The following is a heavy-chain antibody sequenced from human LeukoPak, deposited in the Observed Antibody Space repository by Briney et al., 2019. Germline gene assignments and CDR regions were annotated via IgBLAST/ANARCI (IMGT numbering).Heavy chain of an antibody. CDR2: IRSKAYGGTT. Sequence: GGSLRLSCRASGFTFGDYAMSWFRQAPRKGLEWVGFIRSKAYGGTTEYAASVKGRFTISRDDSKSIAYLQMNSLKTEDTAVHYCTRGGSYSSGLHHDFWGQGTLVTVSS. D-gene: IGHD6-19*01. CDR1: GFTFGDYA. V-gene: IGHV3-49*03. J-gene: IGHJ4*02. CDR3: TRGGSYSSGLHHDF.